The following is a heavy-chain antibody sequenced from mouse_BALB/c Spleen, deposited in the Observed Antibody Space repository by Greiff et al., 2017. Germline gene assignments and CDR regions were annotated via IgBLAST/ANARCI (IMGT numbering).Heavy chain of an antibody. Sequence: EVKLMESGGGLVQPKGSLKLSCAASGFTFNTYAMHWVRQAPGKGLEWVARIRSKSNNYATYYADSVKDRFTISRDDSQSMLYLQMNNLKTEDTAMYDCVREGGNYGGSSNYAMDYWGQGTSVTVSS. V-gene: IGHV10-3*01. CDR3: VREGGNYGGSSNYAMDY. J-gene: IGHJ4*01. CDR2: IRSKSNNYAT. CDR1: GFTFNTYA. D-gene: IGHD1-1*01.